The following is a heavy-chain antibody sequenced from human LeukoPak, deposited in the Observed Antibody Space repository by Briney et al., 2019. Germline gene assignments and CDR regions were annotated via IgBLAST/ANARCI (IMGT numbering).Heavy chain of an antibody. D-gene: IGHD6-19*01. CDR1: GFNFSSYW. J-gene: IGHJ4*02. V-gene: IGHV3-7*01. CDR3: ARGYSSGWSTYFDY. CDR2: IKQDGSEK. Sequence: GGSLRLSCAASGFNFSSYWMSWVRQAPGKGLEWVANIKQDGSEKYYVDSVKGRFTISRDNAKNSLYLQMNSLRAEDTAVYYCARGYSSGWSTYFDYWGQGTLVTVSS.